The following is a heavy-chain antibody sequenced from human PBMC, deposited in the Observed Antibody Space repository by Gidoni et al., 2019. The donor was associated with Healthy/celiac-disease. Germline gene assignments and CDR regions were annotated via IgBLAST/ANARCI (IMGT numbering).Heavy chain of an antibody. CDR3: ARVATVVTPESY. D-gene: IGHD4-17*01. J-gene: IGHJ4*02. V-gene: IGHV3-30-3*01. CDR2: ISYDGSNK. CDR1: GFTFSSYA. Sequence: QVQLVESGGGVVQPGRSLRLSCAASGFTFSSYAMHWVRQAPGKGLEWVAVISYDGSNKYYADSVKGRFTISRDNSKNTLYLQMNSLRAEDTAVYYCARVATVVTPESYWGQGTLVTVSS.